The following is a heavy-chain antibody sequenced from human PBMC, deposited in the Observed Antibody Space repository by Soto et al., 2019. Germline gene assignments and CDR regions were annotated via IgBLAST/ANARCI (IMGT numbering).Heavy chain of an antibody. J-gene: IGHJ5*02. D-gene: IGHD2-2*01. CDR2: INHSGST. V-gene: IGHV4-34*01. CDR3: ARTPSNIVVVPAAERRNWSAP. CDR1: GGSFSGYY. Sequence: QVQLQQWGAGLLKPSETLSLTCAVYGGSFSGYYWSWIRQPPGKGLEWIGEINHSGSTNYNPSLKSRVTITEDTPKNHFPLKLSSVPAADTAVFYCARTPSNIVVVPAAERRNWSAPGGQGTLVPVSS.